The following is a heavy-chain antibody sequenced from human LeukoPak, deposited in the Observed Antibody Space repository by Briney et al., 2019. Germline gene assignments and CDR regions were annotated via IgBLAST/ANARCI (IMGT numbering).Heavy chain of an antibody. CDR1: GGSISSYC. CDR2: IYYSGST. CDR3: ARLDYDILTGYFNWFDP. D-gene: IGHD3-9*01. V-gene: IGHV4-59*08. Sequence: SETLSLTCTVSGGSISSYCWSWIRQPPGKGLEWIGYIYYSGSTNYNPSLKSRVTMSVDTSKNQFSLKVRSVTATDTAEYYCARLDYDILTGYFNWFDPWGQGTLVTVSS. J-gene: IGHJ5*02.